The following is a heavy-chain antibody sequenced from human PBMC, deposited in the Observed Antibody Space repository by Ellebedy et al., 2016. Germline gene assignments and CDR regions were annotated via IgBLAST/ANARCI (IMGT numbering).Heavy chain of an antibody. CDR1: GGSFSGYY. J-gene: IGHJ6*02. D-gene: IGHD2-2*01. V-gene: IGHV4-34*09. CDR3: ARVIYCSSTSCYAGLYGMDV. Sequence: SETLSLTXAVYGGSFSGYYWSWIRQPPGKGLEWIGYIYYSGSTYYNPSLKSRVTISVDTSKNQFSLKLSSVTAADTAVYYCARVIYCSSTSCYAGLYGMDVWGQGTTVTVSS. CDR2: IYYSGST.